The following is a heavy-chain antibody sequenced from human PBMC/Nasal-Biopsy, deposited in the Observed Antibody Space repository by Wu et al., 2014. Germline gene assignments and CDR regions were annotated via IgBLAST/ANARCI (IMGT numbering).Heavy chain of an antibody. Sequence: LRLSCAASGFSLSMFAMSWVRHAPGKGLEWVSVFSGGSRGGTYYADSVKGRFTISRDNSKNILYLQMNSLRAEDTALYYCAKVWSPVTTYYYYGMDVWGQGTTVIVSS. D-gene: IGHD4-17*01. J-gene: IGHJ6*02. V-gene: IGHV3-23*01. CDR1: GFSLSMFA. CDR3: AKVWSPVTTYYYYGMDV. CDR2: FSGGSRGGT.